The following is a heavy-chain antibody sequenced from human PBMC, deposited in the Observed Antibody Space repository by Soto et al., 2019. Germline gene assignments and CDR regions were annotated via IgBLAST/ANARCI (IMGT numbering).Heavy chain of an antibody. CDR2: ISYDGSNK. V-gene: IGHV3-30-3*01. CDR1: GFTFSSYA. Sequence: QVQLVESGGGVVQPGRSLRLSCAASGFTFSSYAMHWVRQAPGKGLEWVAVISYDGSNKYYADSVKGRFTISRDNSKNTLYLQMNSLRAEDTAVYYCARDWEYSSGWSHHIGYFDYWGQGTLVTVSS. CDR3: ARDWEYSSGWSHHIGYFDY. D-gene: IGHD6-19*01. J-gene: IGHJ4*02.